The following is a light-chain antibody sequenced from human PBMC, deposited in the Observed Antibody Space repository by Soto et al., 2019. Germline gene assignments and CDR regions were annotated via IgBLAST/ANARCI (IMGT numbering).Light chain of an antibody. Sequence: LTQPPSASGTPGQRVTISCSGTNSNIGSNFVYWYQHLPGTTPKLLVFSYNQRPSGVPDRFSGSKSGSSASLAISGLRSEDEADYYCCSYTGSLTLLFGGGTKLTVL. CDR2: SYN. J-gene: IGLJ2*01. V-gene: IGLV1-47*02. CDR1: NSNIGSNF. CDR3: CSYTGSLTLL.